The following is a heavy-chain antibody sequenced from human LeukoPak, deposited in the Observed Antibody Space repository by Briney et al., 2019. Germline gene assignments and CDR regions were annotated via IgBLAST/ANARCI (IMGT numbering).Heavy chain of an antibody. D-gene: IGHD6-19*01. Sequence: GGSLRLSCAASGFTFSSYSMNWVRQAPGKGLEWVSSISSSSSYIYYADSVKGRFTISRDNAKNSLYQQMNSLRAEDTAVYYCARDYEYSSGWPYDYWGQGTLVTVSS. V-gene: IGHV3-21*01. CDR3: ARDYEYSSGWPYDY. CDR1: GFTFSSYS. J-gene: IGHJ4*02. CDR2: ISSSSSYI.